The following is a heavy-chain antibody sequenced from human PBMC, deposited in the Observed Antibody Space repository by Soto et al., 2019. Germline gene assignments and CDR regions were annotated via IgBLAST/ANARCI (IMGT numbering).Heavy chain of an antibody. CDR1: GGTFSSYA. V-gene: IGHV1-69*13. CDR2: IIPIFGTA. CDR3: ARGPFAEMAT. J-gene: IGHJ4*02. D-gene: IGHD5-12*01. Sequence: GASVKVSCKASGGTFSSYAISWARQAPGQGLEWMGGIIPIFGTANYAQKFQGRVTITADESTSTAYMELSSLRSEDTAVYYCARGPFAEMATWGQGTLVTAPQ.